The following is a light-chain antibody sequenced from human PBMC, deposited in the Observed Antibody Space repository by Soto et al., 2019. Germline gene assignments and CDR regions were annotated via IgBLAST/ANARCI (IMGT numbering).Light chain of an antibody. CDR2: DAS. CDR1: QNISVW. V-gene: IGKV1-5*01. Sequence: DIPMTQSPSTLSASVGDGVTITCRASQNISVWLAWYQQRPGKAPKILIYDASNLETGVSSRFSGSGSGTEFTLTIRSLQPDDFATYYCQQYDSSSPTFGQGTKLEIK. CDR3: QQYDSSSPT. J-gene: IGKJ2*01.